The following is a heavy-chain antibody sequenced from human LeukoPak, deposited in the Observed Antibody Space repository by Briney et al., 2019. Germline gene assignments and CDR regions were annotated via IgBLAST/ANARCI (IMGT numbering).Heavy chain of an antibody. D-gene: IGHD2-15*01. CDR1: GFTFSSYW. V-gene: IGHV3-74*01. J-gene: IGHJ3*02. Sequence: PGGSLRLSCAASGFTFSSYWMQWVRQVPGEGLVWVSRINIDGSTTNYADSVKGRYAISRDNAKNTLSLQMNSLRAEDTAVYYCARKAIYGSAAFDIWGQGTMVTVSS. CDR3: ARKAIYGSAAFDI. CDR2: INIDGSTT.